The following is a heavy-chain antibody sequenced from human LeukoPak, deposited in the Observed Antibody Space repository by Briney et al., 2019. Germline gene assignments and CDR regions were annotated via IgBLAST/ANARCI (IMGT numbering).Heavy chain of an antibody. CDR1: GYTFTGYY. V-gene: IGHV1-2*02. CDR2: INPNSGGT. CDR3: AREAPISDSGNYYKSLGY. J-gene: IGHJ4*02. D-gene: IGHD3-10*01. Sequence: ASLKVSCKASGYTFTGYYMHWVRQAPGQGLEWMGWINPNSGGTNYAQKFQGRVTMTRDTSISTVYMELSRLRYDDTAVYYCAREAPISDSGNYYKSLGYWGQGTLVTVSS.